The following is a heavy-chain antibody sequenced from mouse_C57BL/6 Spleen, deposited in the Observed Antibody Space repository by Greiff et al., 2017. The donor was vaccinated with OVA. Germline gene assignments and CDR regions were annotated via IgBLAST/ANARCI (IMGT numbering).Heavy chain of an antibody. V-gene: IGHV7-3*01. CDR1: GFTFTDYY. J-gene: IGHJ2*01. CDR2: IRNKANGYTT. Sequence: DVHLVESGGGLVQPGGSLSLSCAASGFTFTDYYMSWVRQPPGKALEWLGFIRNKANGYTTEYSASVKGRFTISRDNSQSILYLQMNALRAEDSATYYCARYRRYFDYWGQGTTLTVSS. CDR3: ARYRRYFDY.